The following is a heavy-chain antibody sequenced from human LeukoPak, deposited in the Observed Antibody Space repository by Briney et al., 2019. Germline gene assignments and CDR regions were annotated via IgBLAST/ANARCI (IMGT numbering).Heavy chain of an antibody. CDR1: GYTFTGYY. D-gene: IGHD1-26*01. J-gene: IGHJ4*02. Sequence: ASVKVSCKASGYTFTGYYMHWVRQAPGQGLEWMGWINPNSGGTNYAQKFQGRVTMTRDTSISTAYMELSRLRSDDTAVYYCARAIVGASYYFDYWGQGTLVTVSS. CDR2: INPNSGGT. V-gene: IGHV1-2*02. CDR3: ARAIVGASYYFDY.